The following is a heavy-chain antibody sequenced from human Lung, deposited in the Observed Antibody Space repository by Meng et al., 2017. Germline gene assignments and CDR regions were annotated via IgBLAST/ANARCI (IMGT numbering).Heavy chain of an antibody. Sequence: QAQPQQWGAGLLKPSAVLALTCVVSFGSFIDYYWSWSRQPPGKGLEWIGEINHSASTNYNPSLESRATISLDTSKNQFSLKLNSVTAADTAVYYCARGGTVVNLGYWGPGTLVTVFS. D-gene: IGHD4-23*01. CDR3: ARGGTVVNLGY. CDR2: INHSAST. J-gene: IGHJ4*02. V-gene: IGHV4-34*01. CDR1: FGSFIDYY.